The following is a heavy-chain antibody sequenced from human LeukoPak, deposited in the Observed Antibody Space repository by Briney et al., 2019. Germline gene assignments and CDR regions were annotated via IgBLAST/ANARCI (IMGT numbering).Heavy chain of an antibody. J-gene: IGHJ4*02. Sequence: PGVSLRLSCAASGFTFSSYGMHWVRQAPGKGLEWVAVISYDGSNKYYADSVKGRFTISRDNSKNTLYLQMNSLRAEDTAVYYCAKGIDYGDYAYWGQGTLVTVSS. D-gene: IGHD4-17*01. CDR1: GFTFSSYG. V-gene: IGHV3-30*18. CDR2: ISYDGSNK. CDR3: AKGIDYGDYAY.